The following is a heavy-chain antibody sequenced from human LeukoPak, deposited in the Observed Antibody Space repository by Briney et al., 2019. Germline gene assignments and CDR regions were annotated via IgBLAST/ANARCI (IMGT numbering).Heavy chain of an antibody. D-gene: IGHD6-19*01. V-gene: IGHV1-24*01. CDR3: ATQQWLYYFDY. CDR2: FDPEDGET. J-gene: IGHJ4*02. CDR1: AYTLTELS. Sequence: ASVKVSCKVSAYTLTELSMHWVRQAPGKGLEWMGCFDPEDGETMYAQKFQGRVTMTEDTSTDTANMELSSLRSEDTAVYYCATQQWLYYFDYWGQGTLVTVSS.